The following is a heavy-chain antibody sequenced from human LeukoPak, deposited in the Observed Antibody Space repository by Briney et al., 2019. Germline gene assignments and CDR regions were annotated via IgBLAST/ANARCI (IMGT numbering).Heavy chain of an antibody. D-gene: IGHD6-6*01. CDR2: IIPILGIA. CDR3: ARSYSSSSFYWFDP. J-gene: IGHJ5*02. CDR1: GYTFTSYG. V-gene: IGHV1-69*10. Sequence: GASVKVSCKASGYTFTSYGISWVRQAPGQGLEWMGWIIPILGIANYAQKFQGRVTITADKSTSTAYVELSSLRSEDTAVYYCARSYSSSSFYWFDPWGQGTLVTVSS.